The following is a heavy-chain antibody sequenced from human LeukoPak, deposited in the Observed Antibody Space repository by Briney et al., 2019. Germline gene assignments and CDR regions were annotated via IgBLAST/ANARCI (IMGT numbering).Heavy chain of an antibody. CDR3: ARTHNNYVWGSYRGYYFDY. CDR1: GFTFSSYG. J-gene: IGHJ4*02. Sequence: PGRSLRLSCAASGFTFSSYGMHWVRQAPGKGLEWVAIISYDGSNKYYADSVKGRFTISRDSSKNTLYLQMNSLRAEDTAVYYCARTHNNYVWGSYRGYYFDYWGQGTLVTVSS. V-gene: IGHV3-30*03. D-gene: IGHD3-16*02. CDR2: ISYDGSNK.